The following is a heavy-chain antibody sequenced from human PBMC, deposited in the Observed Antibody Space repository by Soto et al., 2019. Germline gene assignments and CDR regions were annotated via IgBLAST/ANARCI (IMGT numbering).Heavy chain of an antibody. CDR1: GFTLGRYG. CDR3: AKDRDYPRDYFHY. V-gene: IGHV3-23*01. D-gene: IGHD3-10*01. CDR2: VSPNGQGM. Sequence: GGSLILSCAASGFTLGRYGMSWVRQAPGKGLEWVSAVSPNGQGMYYADSVRGRFAISRDFSKNTVFLHMDSLRAEDTAVYYCAKDRDYPRDYFHYWGQGTLVTVSS. J-gene: IGHJ4*02.